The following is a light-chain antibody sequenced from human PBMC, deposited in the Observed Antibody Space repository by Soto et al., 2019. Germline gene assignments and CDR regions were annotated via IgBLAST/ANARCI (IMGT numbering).Light chain of an antibody. CDR2: DAS. CDR3: QQRYNWPPLT. Sequence: EVVLTQSPATLSLSPGERATLSCRASQSVDIYLAWYQQKPGQAPRLLIYDASNRATGIPARFSGSGSGTDFTLTISSLEPEDFVVYYCQQRYNWPPLTFGGGTKVEIK. CDR1: QSVDIY. J-gene: IGKJ4*01. V-gene: IGKV3-11*01.